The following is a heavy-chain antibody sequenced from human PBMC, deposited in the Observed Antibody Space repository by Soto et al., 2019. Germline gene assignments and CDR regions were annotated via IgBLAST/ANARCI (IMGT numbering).Heavy chain of an antibody. V-gene: IGHV1-3*01. D-gene: IGHD3-10*01. Sequence: ASVKVSCKASGYTFTSYAMHWVRQAPGQRLEWMGWINAGNGNTKYSQKFKGRVTITRDTSASTAYMELSSLRSEDTAVYYSGSTNYNPSLKSRVTISVDTSKNQFSMKLSSVTAADTAVYYCARVEASYYDFWSSPKPHAFYYYMDVWGKGTTVTVSS. J-gene: IGHJ6*03. CDR2: INAGNGNT. CDR3: GSTNYNPSLKSRVTISVDTSKNQFSMKLSSVTAADTAVYYCARVEASYYDFWSSPKPHAFYYYMDV. CDR1: GYTFTSYA.